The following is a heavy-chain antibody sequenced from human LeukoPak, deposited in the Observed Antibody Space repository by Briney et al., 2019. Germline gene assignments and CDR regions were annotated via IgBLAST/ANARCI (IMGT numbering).Heavy chain of an antibody. V-gene: IGHV4-34*01. D-gene: IGHD3-16*02. Sequence: SETLSLTCAVYGGSFSGYYWSWIRQPPGKGLEWIGEINHSGSTNYNPSLKSRVTISVDTSKNQFSLKLSSVPAADTAVYYCARAEIKLYNQRRYYFDYWGRGTLVTVSS. J-gene: IGHJ4*02. CDR2: INHSGST. CDR1: GGSFSGYY. CDR3: ARAEIKLYNQRRYYFDY.